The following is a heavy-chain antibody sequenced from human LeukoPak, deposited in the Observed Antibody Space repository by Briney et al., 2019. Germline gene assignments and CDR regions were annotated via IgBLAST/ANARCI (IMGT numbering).Heavy chain of an antibody. CDR3: AREEGYCSSTSCYSPEAFDP. Sequence: SETLSLTCTVSGGSISSYYWSWIRQPAGKGLEWIGRIYTSGSTNYNPPLKSRVTMSVDTSKNQFSLKLSSVTAADTAVYYCAREEGYCSSTSCYSPEAFDPWGQGTLVTVSS. CDR2: IYTSGST. CDR1: GGSISSYY. V-gene: IGHV4-4*07. J-gene: IGHJ5*02. D-gene: IGHD2-2*02.